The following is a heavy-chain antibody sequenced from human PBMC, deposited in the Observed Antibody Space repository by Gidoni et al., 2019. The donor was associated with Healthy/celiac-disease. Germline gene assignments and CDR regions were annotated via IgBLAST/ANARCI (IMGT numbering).Heavy chain of an antibody. CDR3: AKDAYTGAAARRWFDP. Sequence: EVQLLESGGGLVQPGGSLSLSCAASGFTFSSYAMSWVRQAPGKGLEWVSAISGSGGSTYYADSVKGRFTISRDNSKNTLYLQMNSLRAEDTAVYYCAKDAYTGAAARRWFDPWGQGTLVTVSS. CDR2: ISGSGGST. D-gene: IGHD6-6*01. V-gene: IGHV3-23*01. CDR1: GFTFSSYA. J-gene: IGHJ5*02.